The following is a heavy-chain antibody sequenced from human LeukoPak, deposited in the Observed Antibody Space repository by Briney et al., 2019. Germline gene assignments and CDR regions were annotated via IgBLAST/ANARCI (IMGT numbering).Heavy chain of an antibody. CDR2: IKEDGGEK. D-gene: IGHD6-13*01. Sequence: GGSLRLSCAASGFTFSSYWMSWVRQAPGKGLEWVANIKEDGGEKYSVDSVEGRFTISRDNAMNSLYLQMNSLRAEDTAVYYCARWSSSWYEVNAYWGQGTLVTVSS. CDR1: GFTFSSYW. V-gene: IGHV3-7*01. J-gene: IGHJ4*02. CDR3: ARWSSSWYEVNAY.